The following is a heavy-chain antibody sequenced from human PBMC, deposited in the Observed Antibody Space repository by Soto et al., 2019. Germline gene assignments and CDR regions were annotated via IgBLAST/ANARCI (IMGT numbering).Heavy chain of an antibody. CDR3: AKAYCTSTSCSVDY. J-gene: IGHJ4*02. CDR1: GFTFDDYA. CDR2: ISWNSGSI. Sequence: EVQLVESGGGLVQPGRSLRLSCAASGFTFDDYAMHWVRQAPGKGLEWVSGISWNSGSIGYADSVKGRFTISRDNAKNSLYLQMNSLRAEDTALYYCAKAYCTSTSCSVDYWGQGTLVTVSS. D-gene: IGHD2-2*01. V-gene: IGHV3-9*01.